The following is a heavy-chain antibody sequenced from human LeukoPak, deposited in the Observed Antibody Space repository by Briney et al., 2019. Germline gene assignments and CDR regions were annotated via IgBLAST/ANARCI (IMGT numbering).Heavy chain of an antibody. CDR1: GFTFSSYT. D-gene: IGHD2-2*01. CDR2: ISSAGGYI. J-gene: IGHJ4*02. V-gene: IGHV3-21*01. CDR3: AREIVSSTSFDN. Sequence: GGSLRLSCAASGFTFSSYTLNWVRQAPGKGLEWVSSISSAGGYIYYADSVKGRFTISRDNAKNPLYLQMNSLRAVDTAVYYCAREIVSSTSFDNWGQGTLVTVSS.